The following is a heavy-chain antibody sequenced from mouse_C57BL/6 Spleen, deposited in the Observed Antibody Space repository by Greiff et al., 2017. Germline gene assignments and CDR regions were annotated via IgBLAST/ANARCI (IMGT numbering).Heavy chain of an antibody. J-gene: IGHJ1*03. Sequence: QVQLQQPGAELVKPGASVKMSCKASGYTFTSYWITWVKQRPGQGLEWIGDIYPGSGSTNYTEKFKSKATLTVDKSSSTAYMQLSSLTSEDSAVYYCAFTTVVATRYFDVWGTGTTVTVSS. CDR3: AFTTVVATRYFDV. CDR1: GYTFTSYW. D-gene: IGHD1-1*01. V-gene: IGHV1-55*01. CDR2: IYPGSGST.